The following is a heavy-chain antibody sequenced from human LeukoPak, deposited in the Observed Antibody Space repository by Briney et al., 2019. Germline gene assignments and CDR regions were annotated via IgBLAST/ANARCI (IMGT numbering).Heavy chain of an antibody. J-gene: IGHJ2*01. V-gene: IGHV1-69*04. CDR3: ARDPGYCSSTSCSLVNGNWYFDL. CDR2: IIPTLGIA. CDR1: GGTFSSYA. Sequence: SVKVSCKASGGTFSSYAISWVRQAPGQGLEWMGRIIPTLGIANYAQKFQGRVTITADKSTSTAYMELSSLRSEDTAVYYCARDPGYCSSTSCSLVNGNWYFDLWGRGTLVTVSS. D-gene: IGHD2-2*01.